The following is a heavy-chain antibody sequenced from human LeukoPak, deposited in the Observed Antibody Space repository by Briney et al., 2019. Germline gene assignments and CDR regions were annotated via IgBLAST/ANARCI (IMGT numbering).Heavy chain of an antibody. V-gene: IGHV1-69*13. CDR1: GGTFSSNA. D-gene: IGHD3-3*01. J-gene: IGHJ4*02. Sequence: ASVKVSCKASGGTFSSNAISWVRQAPGQGLEWMGGIIPIFGTANYAQKFQGRVTITADESTSTAYMELSSLRSEDTAVYYCARESDLYYDFWTDWGQGTLVTVSS. CDR2: IIPIFGTA. CDR3: ARESDLYYDFWTD.